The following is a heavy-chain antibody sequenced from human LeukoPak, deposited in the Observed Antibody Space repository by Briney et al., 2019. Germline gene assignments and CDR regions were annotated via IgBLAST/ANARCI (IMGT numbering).Heavy chain of an antibody. J-gene: IGHJ6*02. CDR3: ARVSYYGSGSYSHYYYGKDV. D-gene: IGHD3-10*01. V-gene: IGHV1-3*01. CDR1: RYTFTSYA. CDR2: INAGNGNT. Sequence: GASAKVSCKASRYTFTSYAMHWVRQAPGQRLEWMGWINAGNGNTKYSQKFQGRVTITRDTSASTAYMELSSLRSEDTAVYYCARVSYYGSGSYSHYYYGKDVWGQGTTVTVSS.